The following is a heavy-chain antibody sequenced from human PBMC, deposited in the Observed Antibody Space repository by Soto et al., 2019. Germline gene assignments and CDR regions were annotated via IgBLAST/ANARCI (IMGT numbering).Heavy chain of an antibody. V-gene: IGHV4-34*01. CDR2: INHSGNT. CDR1: GKSLSGYY. J-gene: IGHJ4*02. Sequence: QVQLQQWGAGLLKPSETLSLTCAVYGKSLSGYYWSWIHQPPGKALEWIGEINHSGNTNYNPSLKSRVPISVDPSKNQLFLNLSSVTAADTAMYYCARHHVRGRTIAGAAEFWGQGTLVTVSS. CDR3: ARHHVRGRTIAGAAEF. D-gene: IGHD1-26*01.